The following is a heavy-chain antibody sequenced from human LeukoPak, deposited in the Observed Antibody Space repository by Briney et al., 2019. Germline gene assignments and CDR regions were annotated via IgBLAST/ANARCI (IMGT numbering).Heavy chain of an antibody. CDR3: ARSPDILTGENFDY. D-gene: IGHD3-9*01. Sequence: ASVTVSCKASGYTFSGYYMHWVRQAPGQGLEWMGWINPKSGGTNKAQKFHDRVTMTRDTSIRTAYMEVSRLRSDDTAVYYCARSPDILTGENFDYWGQGTLVTVSS. CDR2: INPKSGGT. V-gene: IGHV1-2*02. J-gene: IGHJ4*02. CDR1: GYTFSGYY.